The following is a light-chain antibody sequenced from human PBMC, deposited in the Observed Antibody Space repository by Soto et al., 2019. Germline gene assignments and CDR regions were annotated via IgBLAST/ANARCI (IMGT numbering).Light chain of an antibody. V-gene: IGKV3-20*01. CDR2: GAS. Sequence: EIVLTQSPGTLSLSPGERATLSCGASQSIASSYLGWYQQKPGQAPRLLIYGASSRATGIPDRFSGSGSGTDFTLSISRLEPEDFAVYYCQHYGTSPFTFGPGTKVEIK. J-gene: IGKJ3*01. CDR3: QHYGTSPFT. CDR1: QSIASSY.